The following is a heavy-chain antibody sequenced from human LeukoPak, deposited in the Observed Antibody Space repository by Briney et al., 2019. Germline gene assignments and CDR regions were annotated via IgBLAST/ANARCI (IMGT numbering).Heavy chain of an antibody. CDR1: RXTFNIYG. D-gene: IGHD4-23*01. J-gene: IGHJ6*02. CDR2: ISAYNGNT. V-gene: IGHV1-18*01. Sequence: VSXGACRXTFNIYGIXXVRQDRGRGXXGMGWISAYNGNTNYAQKLQGRVTMTTDTSTSTAYMELRSLRSDDTAVYYCARDRWPHYYGMDVWGQGTTVTVSS. CDR3: ARDRWPHYYGMDV.